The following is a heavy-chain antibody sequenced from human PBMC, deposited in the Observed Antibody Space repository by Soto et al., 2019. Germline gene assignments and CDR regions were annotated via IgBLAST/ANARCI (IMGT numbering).Heavy chain of an antibody. V-gene: IGHV1-18*01. CDR1: GYTFTSYG. Sequence: QVQLVQSGAEVKKPGASVKVSCKASGYTFTSYGISWVRQAPGQGLEWMGWISAYNGNTNYAQKLQGRVTMTTDTSTSTAYMELRSLRSDDTAVYYCARVEGYCSCGSCSTGGLFDPWGQGTLVTVSS. CDR3: ARVEGYCSCGSCSTGGLFDP. CDR2: ISAYNGNT. D-gene: IGHD2-15*01. J-gene: IGHJ5*02.